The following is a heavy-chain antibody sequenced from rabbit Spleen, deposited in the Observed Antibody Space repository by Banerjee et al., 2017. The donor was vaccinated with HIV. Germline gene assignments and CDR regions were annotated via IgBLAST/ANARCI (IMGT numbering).Heavy chain of an antibody. V-gene: IGHV1S7*01. CDR1: GFDFSNYG. J-gene: IGHJ4*01. CDR2: IDPIFGRT. D-gene: IGHD4-1*01. CDR3: VREVAGKFNL. Sequence: QSLEESGGGLVQPGGSLKLSCKASGFDFSNYGVTWVRQAPGKGLEWIGYIDPIFGRTYYASWVNGRFTISSHNAQNTLYLQLNSLTAADTATYFCVREVAGKFNLWGQGTLVTVS.